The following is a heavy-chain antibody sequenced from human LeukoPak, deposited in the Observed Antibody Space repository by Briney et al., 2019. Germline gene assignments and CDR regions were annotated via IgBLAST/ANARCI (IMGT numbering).Heavy chain of an antibody. CDR2: ISYDESNK. V-gene: IGHV3-30*04. CDR3: ARDLWGSYRYPFDY. Sequence: PGRSLRLSCAASGFTFSAYAMHSVRQAPGKGLEWVAMISYDESNKYYADSVKGRFTISRDNSKNTLYLQMNSQRPDDTAVYYCARDLWGSYRYPFDYWGQGTLVTVSS. D-gene: IGHD3-16*02. J-gene: IGHJ4*02. CDR1: GFTFSAYA.